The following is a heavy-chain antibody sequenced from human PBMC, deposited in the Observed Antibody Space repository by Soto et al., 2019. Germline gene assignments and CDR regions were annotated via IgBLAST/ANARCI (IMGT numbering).Heavy chain of an antibody. CDR3: ARPRGHYYDSSGPYTFDI. Sequence: SVKVSCKASGGTFSSYAISWVRQAPGQGLEWMGGIIPIFGTANYAQKFQGRVTITADESTSTAYMELSSLRSEDTAVYYCARPRGHYYDSSGPYTFDIWGQGTMVTVSS. D-gene: IGHD3-22*01. CDR1: GGTFSSYA. V-gene: IGHV1-69*13. J-gene: IGHJ3*02. CDR2: IIPIFGTA.